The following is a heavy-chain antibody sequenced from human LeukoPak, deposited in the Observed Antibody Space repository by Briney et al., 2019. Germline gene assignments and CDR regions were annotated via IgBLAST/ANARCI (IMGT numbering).Heavy chain of an antibody. V-gene: IGHV1-2*02. Sequence: ASVKVSCKASGYTFTGYYMHWVRQAPGQGLEWMGWINPNSGGTNYAQKFQGRVTMTRDTSISTAYMELSRLRSDDTAVYYCARARGGGSPYSWFDPWGQGTLVTVSS. CDR1: GYTFTGYY. J-gene: IGHJ5*02. CDR2: INPNSGGT. D-gene: IGHD2-15*01. CDR3: ARARGGGSPYSWFDP.